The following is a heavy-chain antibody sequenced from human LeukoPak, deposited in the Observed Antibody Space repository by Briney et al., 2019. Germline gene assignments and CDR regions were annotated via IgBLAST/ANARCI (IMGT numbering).Heavy chain of an antibody. D-gene: IGHD3-16*01. CDR1: GFTFSSYA. CDR3: ARDSPRGTSYGDFDY. Sequence: GGCLRLSCVASGFTFSSYAMSWVRQAPGKGLEWVSIISGSGVNTYYADSVKGRFTISRDNSKNTLYLQMNSLGAEDTAVYSCARDSPRGTSYGDFDYWGQGTLVSVSS. J-gene: IGHJ4*02. V-gene: IGHV3-23*01. CDR2: ISGSGVNT.